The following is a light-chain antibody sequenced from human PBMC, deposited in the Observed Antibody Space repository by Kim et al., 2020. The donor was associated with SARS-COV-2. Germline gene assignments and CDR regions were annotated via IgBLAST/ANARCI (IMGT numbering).Light chain of an antibody. CDR2: EVS. V-gene: IGLV2-8*01. CDR3: SSYAGSNNFV. J-gene: IGLJ1*01. CDR1: SSDVGGYNY. Sequence: QSALTQPPSASGSPGQSVTISCTGTSSDVGGYNYVSWYQQHPGKAPKLMIYEVSKRPSGVPDRFPGSKSGNTASLTVSGLQAEDEADYYCSSYAGSNNFVFGTGTKVNVL.